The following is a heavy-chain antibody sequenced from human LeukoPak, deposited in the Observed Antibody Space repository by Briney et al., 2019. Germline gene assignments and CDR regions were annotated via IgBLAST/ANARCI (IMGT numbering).Heavy chain of an antibody. CDR1: GGSFSGYY. Sequence: SETLSLTCAVYGGSFSGYYWSWIRQPPGKGLEWIGYIYYSGSTNYIPSLKSRVTISVDTSKNQFSLKLSSVTAADTAVYYCARARGYYFDYWGQGILVTVSS. CDR2: IYYSGST. CDR3: ARARGYYFDY. J-gene: IGHJ4*02. V-gene: IGHV4-59*01.